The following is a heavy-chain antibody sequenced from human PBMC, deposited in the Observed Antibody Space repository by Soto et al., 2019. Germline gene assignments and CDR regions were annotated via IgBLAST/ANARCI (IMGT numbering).Heavy chain of an antibody. J-gene: IGHJ6*02. D-gene: IGHD6-19*01. CDR1: GFPFSDYY. V-gene: IGHV3-11*05. CDR3: ARDRKIAVAGSHYDGMDV. Sequence: QVQLVESGGGLVKPGGSLRLSCAASGFPFSDYYMSWIRQAPGKGLEWVTYISSSSSYTNYADSVKGRFTISRDNAQNSLYLHRNSLRAEDTAVYYCARDRKIAVAGSHYDGMDVWGQGTTVTVSS. CDR2: ISSSSSYT.